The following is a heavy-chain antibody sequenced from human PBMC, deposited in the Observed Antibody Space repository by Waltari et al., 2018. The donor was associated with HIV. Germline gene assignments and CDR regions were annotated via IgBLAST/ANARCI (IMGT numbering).Heavy chain of an antibody. J-gene: IGHJ4*02. CDR1: GYTFTPYY. D-gene: IGHD5-12*01. CDR2: INPSGGST. V-gene: IGHV1-46*01. CDR3: ARAMSIGLATMLGHY. Sequence: QVQVVQSGAEVKKPGASVKVSCKTSGYTFTPYYMHWVRQAPGEGLEWMGIINPSGGSTSYAQKFQGRVTMTRDTSTSTVYMQVSSLRSDDTAVYYCARAMSIGLATMLGHYWGQGTLVTVSS.